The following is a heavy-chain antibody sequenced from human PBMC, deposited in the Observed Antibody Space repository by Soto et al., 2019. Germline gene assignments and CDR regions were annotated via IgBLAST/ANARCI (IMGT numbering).Heavy chain of an antibody. Sequence: QVQLQESGPGLVKPSQTLSLTCTVSGGSISSGGYYWSWIRQHPGKGLEWIGYIYYRGSTYYSPCLKSRVTISVDTSKNPCSLKLSSVTAADTAVYYCAREVLEGTSRATFLRVMDVWGKGTTVTVSS. J-gene: IGHJ6*04. CDR3: AREVLEGTSRATFLRVMDV. CDR2: IYYRGST. CDR1: GGSISSGGYY. V-gene: IGHV4-31*03. D-gene: IGHD2-2*01.